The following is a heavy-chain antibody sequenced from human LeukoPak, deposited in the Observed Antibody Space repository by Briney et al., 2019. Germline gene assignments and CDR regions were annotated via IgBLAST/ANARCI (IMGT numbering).Heavy chain of an antibody. V-gene: IGHV4-34*01. J-gene: IGHJ6*03. CDR3: ARLQMYSSGWYHYYYMDV. CDR2: INHSGST. CDR1: GGSFSGYY. D-gene: IGHD6-19*01. Sequence: PSETLSLTCAVYGGSFSGYYWSWIRQPPGKGLEWIGEINHSGSTNYNPSLKSRVTISVDTSKNQFSLKLSSVTAADTAVYYCARLQMYSSGWYHYYYMDVWGKGTTVTISS.